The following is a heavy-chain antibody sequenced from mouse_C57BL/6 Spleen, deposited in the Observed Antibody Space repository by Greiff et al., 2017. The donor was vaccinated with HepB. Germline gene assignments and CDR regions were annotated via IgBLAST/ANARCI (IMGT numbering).Heavy chain of an antibody. CDR3: ARAAAPYAMDY. CDR1: GYAFSSSW. V-gene: IGHV1-82*01. Sequence: VQLQQSGPELVKPGASVKISCKASGYAFSSSWMNWVKQRPGKGLEWIGRLYPGDGDTNYNGKFKGKATLTADKSSSTAYMQLSSLTSEDSAVYFGARAAAPYAMDYWGQGTSVTVSS. J-gene: IGHJ4*01. CDR2: LYPGDGDT.